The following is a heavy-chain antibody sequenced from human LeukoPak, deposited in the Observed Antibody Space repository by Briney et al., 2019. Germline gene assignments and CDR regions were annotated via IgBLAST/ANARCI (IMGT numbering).Heavy chain of an antibody. CDR2: VDSDGTGT. CDR3: ARVHVTGWGGLGH. Sequence: SGGSLRLSCAASGFTFSDYRMHWVRQAPGKGLVWVAHVDSDGTGTTFPDSVKGRFTISRDNAKNTLYLQMNTLRAEDTAVYYCARVHVTGWGGLGHWGQGTLVTVSS. D-gene: IGHD2-21*02. J-gene: IGHJ4*02. V-gene: IGHV3-74*03. CDR1: GFTFSDYR.